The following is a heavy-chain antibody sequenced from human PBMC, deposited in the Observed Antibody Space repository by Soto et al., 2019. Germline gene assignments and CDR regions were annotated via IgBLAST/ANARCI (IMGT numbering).Heavy chain of an antibody. D-gene: IGHD3-16*01. CDR3: ALCGLDYGMDV. J-gene: IGHJ6*02. Sequence: QVQLQESGPGLVKPSETLSLTCTVSGGSISSYYWGWTRQPAGKGLEWIGRFYPTGKTNYNPSLQSRLTMSADTSRNQFSLKLTSVTAADTAEYYCALCGLDYGMDVWGQGTTVTVSS. CDR1: GGSISSYY. V-gene: IGHV4-4*07. CDR2: FYPTGKT.